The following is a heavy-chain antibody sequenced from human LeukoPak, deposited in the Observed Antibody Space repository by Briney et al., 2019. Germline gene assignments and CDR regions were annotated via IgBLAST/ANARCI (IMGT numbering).Heavy chain of an antibody. D-gene: IGHD3-3*02. V-gene: IGHV3-7*01. Sequence: PGGSLRLSCAASGFTFSSYWMSWVRQAPGKGLEWVAIIKQDGSEKYYVDSVKGRFTISRDNAKNSLYLQMNSLRAEDTAVYYCARYGPFLEWLSYYYYDYMDVWGKGTTVTVSS. CDR3: ARYGPFLEWLSYYYYDYMDV. CDR2: IKQDGSEK. CDR1: GFTFSSYW. J-gene: IGHJ6*03.